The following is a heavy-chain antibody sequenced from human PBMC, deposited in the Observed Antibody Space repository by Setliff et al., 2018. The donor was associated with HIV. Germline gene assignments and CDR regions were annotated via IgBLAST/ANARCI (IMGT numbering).Heavy chain of an antibody. J-gene: IGHJ4*02. CDR1: GGYIAGYY. CDR2: IYYSGVT. D-gene: IGHD6-19*01. V-gene: IGHV4-59*01. Sequence: PSETLSLTCTVSGGYIAGYYWSWIRQPPGKALEWIGNIYYSGVTYYNPSLKSRVTLSVDTSKNQFSLTLTSVTAADTALYYWARRGGSGWYYFDQWGQGALVTVSS. CDR3: ARRGGSGWYYFDQ.